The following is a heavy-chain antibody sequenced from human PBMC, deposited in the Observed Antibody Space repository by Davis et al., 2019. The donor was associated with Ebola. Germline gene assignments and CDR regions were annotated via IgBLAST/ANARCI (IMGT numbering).Heavy chain of an antibody. Sequence: ASVKVSCKASGYTFTSYGITWVRQAPGQGLEWMGWISANTGNTNYAQKLQGRVTMTTDRSTSTAYMELSSLRSEDTAVYYCAIEVEGASRPFDYWGQGTLVTVSS. CDR2: ISANTGNT. CDR1: GYTFTSYG. CDR3: AIEVEGASRPFDY. V-gene: IGHV1-18*04. J-gene: IGHJ4*02. D-gene: IGHD6-6*01.